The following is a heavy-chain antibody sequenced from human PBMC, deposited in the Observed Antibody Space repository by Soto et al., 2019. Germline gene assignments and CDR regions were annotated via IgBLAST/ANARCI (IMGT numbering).Heavy chain of an antibody. CDR3: ARVSPLEQWEIPGD. D-gene: IGHD1-26*01. V-gene: IGHV1-2*02. CDR2: INPNSGGT. Sequence: ASVKVSCKASGYTFTGYYMHWVRQAPGQGLEWMGWINPNSGGTNYAQKFQGRVTMTRDTSISTAYMELSRLRSDDTAVYYCARVSPLEQWEIPGDWGQGTLVTVSS. J-gene: IGHJ4*02. CDR1: GYTFTGYY.